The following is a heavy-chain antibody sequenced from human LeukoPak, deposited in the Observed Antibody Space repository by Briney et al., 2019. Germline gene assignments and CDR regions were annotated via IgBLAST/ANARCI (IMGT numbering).Heavy chain of an antibody. CDR3: ARSLRPASFDP. V-gene: IGHV3-11*04. Sequence: GGSLRLSRAAPGFIFSDYYMNWLRQAPGKGLEWLSFISSTSHTISYADSVKGRFTISRDNANNPLYLQMNSLRAEDTAVYYCARSLRPASFDPWGQGTMVTVSS. CDR2: ISSTSHTI. J-gene: IGHJ5*02. CDR1: GFIFSDYY.